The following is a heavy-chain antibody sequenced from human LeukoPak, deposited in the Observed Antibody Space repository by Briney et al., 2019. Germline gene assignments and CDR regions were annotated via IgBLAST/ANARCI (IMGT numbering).Heavy chain of an antibody. D-gene: IGHD4-23*01. V-gene: IGHV1-18*01. J-gene: IGHJ2*01. Sequence: ASVKVSCKASGYTFRNYGISWVRQAPGQGLEWMGWINGYNGNTNYAQKVQGRITMTKDTSTSTAYMELKRLRSDDTAVYYCARGISVVTFGNWYFDLWGRGTLVTVSS. CDR3: ARGISVVTFGNWYFDL. CDR1: GYTFRNYG. CDR2: INGYNGNT.